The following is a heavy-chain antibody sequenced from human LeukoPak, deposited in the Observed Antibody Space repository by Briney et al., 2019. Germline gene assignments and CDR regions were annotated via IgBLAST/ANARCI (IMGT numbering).Heavy chain of an antibody. Sequence: QAGGSLRLSCAASGFTFSSYAMSWVRQAPGKGLEWVSAISGSGGSTYYADSVKGRFTISRDNSKNTLYLQMNSLRAEDTAVYYCARGRDTAMAFDYWGQGTLVTVSS. J-gene: IGHJ4*02. V-gene: IGHV3-23*01. D-gene: IGHD5-18*01. CDR1: GFTFSSYA. CDR3: ARGRDTAMAFDY. CDR2: ISGSGGST.